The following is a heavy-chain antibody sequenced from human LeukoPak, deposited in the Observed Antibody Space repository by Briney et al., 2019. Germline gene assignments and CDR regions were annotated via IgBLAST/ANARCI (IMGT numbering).Heavy chain of an antibody. J-gene: IGHJ2*01. CDR1: GGSISSGGYS. D-gene: IGHD5-12*01. Sequence: SETLSLTCAVSGGSISSGGYSWSWIRQPPGKGLEWIGYIYHSGSTYYNPSLKSRVTISIDTSKNQFSLNLSSVTAADTAVYYCARRHIVASFFDLWGRGTLVTVSS. CDR2: IYHSGST. CDR3: ARRHIVASFFDL. V-gene: IGHV4-30-2*01.